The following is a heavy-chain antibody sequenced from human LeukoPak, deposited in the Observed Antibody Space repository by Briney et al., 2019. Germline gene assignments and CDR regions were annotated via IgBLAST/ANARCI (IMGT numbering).Heavy chain of an antibody. D-gene: IGHD2-8*01. V-gene: IGHV1-2*02. Sequence: ASVKVSCEASGYTFTGYYMHWVRQAPGQGLEWMGWINPNSGGTNYAQKFQGRVTMTRDTSISTAYMELSGLRSDDTAVYYCARRVFCTNGVCYAFDIWGQGTMVTVSS. CDR2: INPNSGGT. CDR3: ARRVFCTNGVCYAFDI. J-gene: IGHJ3*02. CDR1: GYTFTGYY.